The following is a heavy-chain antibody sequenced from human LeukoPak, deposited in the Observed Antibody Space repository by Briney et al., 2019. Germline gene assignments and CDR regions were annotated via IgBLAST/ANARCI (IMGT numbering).Heavy chain of an antibody. Sequence: RAGGSLRLSCAASGFTFDDYGMSWGRVAPRKGLGWVSGINWNGGSTGYADSVKGRFTISRDNAKNSLYLQMNSLRAEDTYLYYGARASNCYDSSGYYGYWGQGTVVTVSS. CDR1: GFTFDDYG. D-gene: IGHD3-22*01. CDR2: INWNGGST. CDR3: ARASNCYDSSGYYGY. J-gene: IGHJ4*02. V-gene: IGHV3-20*04.